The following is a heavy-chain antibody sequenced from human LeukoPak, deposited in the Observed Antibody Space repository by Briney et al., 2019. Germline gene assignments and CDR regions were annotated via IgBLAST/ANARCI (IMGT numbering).Heavy chain of an antibody. CDR1: GYTFTGYY. CDR3: ARNYGSESYYAPQDY. V-gene: IGHV1-2*02. D-gene: IGHD3-10*01. Sequence: ASVKVTCKASGYTFTGYYMHWVRQAPGQGLEWMGWINPNSGGTNYAQKFQGRVTMTRDTYISTAYMELSRLRSDETAVYYCARNYGSESYYAPQDYWGQGTLVTVSS. J-gene: IGHJ4*02. CDR2: INPNSGGT.